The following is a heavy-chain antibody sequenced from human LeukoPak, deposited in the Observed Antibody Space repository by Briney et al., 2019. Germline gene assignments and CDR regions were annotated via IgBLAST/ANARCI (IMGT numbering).Heavy chain of an antibody. Sequence: SETLSLTCTVSGGSVSGGNCYCSWTRQSPGKGLEWIGYIHYSGSTVYSPSLKSRVTMSIDTSKNQFSLNLSSVTAADTAVYYCARTGSTGGYWGQGTLVTVSS. CDR3: ARTGSTGGY. V-gene: IGHV4-61*01. CDR2: IHYSGST. J-gene: IGHJ4*02. CDR1: GGSVSGGNCY. D-gene: IGHD1-14*01.